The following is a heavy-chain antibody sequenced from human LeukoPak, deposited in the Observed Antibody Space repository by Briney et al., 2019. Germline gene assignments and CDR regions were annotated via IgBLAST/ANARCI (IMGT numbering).Heavy chain of an antibody. Sequence: PSETLSLTCTVPGGSFSGGSYNWSWIRQPPGKELEWIGRIYTSGSTNYNPSLKSRVTISVDTSKNQFSLKLSSVTAADTAVYYCARGAYGDCPWGQGTLVTVSS. CDR3: ARGAYGDCP. J-gene: IGHJ5*02. D-gene: IGHD4-17*01. V-gene: IGHV4-61*02. CDR2: IYTSGST. CDR1: GGSFSGGSYN.